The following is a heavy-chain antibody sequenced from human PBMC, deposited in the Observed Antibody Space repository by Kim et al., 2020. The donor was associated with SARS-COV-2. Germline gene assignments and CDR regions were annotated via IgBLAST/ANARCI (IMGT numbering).Heavy chain of an antibody. CDR3: ARSFGGDCYYYYYGMDV. CDR1: GGSFSGYY. D-gene: IGHD2-21*02. CDR2: INHSGST. V-gene: IGHV4-34*01. J-gene: IGHJ6*01. Sequence: SETLSLTCAVYGGSFSGYYWSWIRQPPGKGLEWIGEINHSGSTNYNPSLKSRVTISVDTSKNQFSLKLSSVTAADTAVYYCARSFGGDCYYYYYGMDVWG.